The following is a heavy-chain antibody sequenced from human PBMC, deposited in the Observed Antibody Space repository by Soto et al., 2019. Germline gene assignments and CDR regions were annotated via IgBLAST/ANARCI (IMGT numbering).Heavy chain of an antibody. CDR2: ISYDGSNK. J-gene: IGHJ6*02. CDR3: AKGLKSSGWGYYYGMDV. D-gene: IGHD6-19*01. CDR1: GFTFSSYG. V-gene: IGHV3-30*18. Sequence: VQLVESGGGLVKPGGSLRLSCAASGFTFSSYGMHWVRQAPGKGLEWVAVISYDGSNKYYADSVKGRFTISRDNSKNTLYLQMNSLRAEDTAVYYCAKGLKSSGWGYYYGMDVWGQGTTVTVSS.